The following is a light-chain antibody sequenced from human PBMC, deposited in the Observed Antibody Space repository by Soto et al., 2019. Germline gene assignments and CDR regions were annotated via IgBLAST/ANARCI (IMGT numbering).Light chain of an antibody. V-gene: IGKV1-33*01. J-gene: IGKJ1*01. CDR2: DAS. CDR1: QDISNY. CDR3: QQYDNLPRWT. Sequence: DIQMTQSPSSLSASVGDRVTITCQASQDISNYLNWYQQKPGKAPKLLIYDASNLETGVPSRFSGSGSVTDFTFTISSLQPEDIATYYCQQYDNLPRWTFGQGTKVEIK.